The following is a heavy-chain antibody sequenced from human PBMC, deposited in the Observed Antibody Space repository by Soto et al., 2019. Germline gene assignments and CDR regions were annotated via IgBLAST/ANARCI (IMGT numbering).Heavy chain of an antibody. V-gene: IGHV6-1*01. CDR2: TYYRSKWYN. J-gene: IGHJ5*02. Sequence: SQTLSLTCAISGDSVSSNSAAWNWIRQSPSRGLEWLGRTYYRSKWYNDYAVSVKSRITINPDTSKNQFSLQLNSVTPEDTAVYYCAREAWQWLAVTGSWFDPWGQGSLVIVSA. CDR3: AREAWQWLAVTGSWFDP. D-gene: IGHD6-19*01. CDR1: GDSVSSNSAA.